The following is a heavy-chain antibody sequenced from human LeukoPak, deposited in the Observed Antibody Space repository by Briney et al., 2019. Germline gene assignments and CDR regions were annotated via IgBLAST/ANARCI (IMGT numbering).Heavy chain of an antibody. Sequence: PSETLSLTCTVSGGSISSDGYYWSWIRQHPGKGLEWIGYIYYSGSTYYNPSLKSRVTISVDTSKNQFSLKLSSVAAADTAVYYCARDGFGYSYGGFDYWGQGTLVTVSS. J-gene: IGHJ4*02. CDR3: ARDGFGYSYGGFDY. D-gene: IGHD5-18*01. V-gene: IGHV4-31*03. CDR2: IYYSGST. CDR1: GGSISSDGYY.